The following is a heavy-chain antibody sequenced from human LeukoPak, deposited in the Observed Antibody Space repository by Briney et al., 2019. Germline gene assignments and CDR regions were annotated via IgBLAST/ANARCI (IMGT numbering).Heavy chain of an antibody. CDR2: ISGTGSAT. Sequence: GGSLRLSCAASAFTFSTYTMTWIRQTPGKGLEWVSTISGTGSATYYADSVKGRFTISRDNSKNTLYLQMNSLRAEDTAVYYCAKGVYFVVVPAAYFDYWGQGTLVTVSS. CDR3: AKGVYFVVVPAAYFDY. J-gene: IGHJ4*02. D-gene: IGHD2-2*01. V-gene: IGHV3-23*01. CDR1: AFTFSTYT.